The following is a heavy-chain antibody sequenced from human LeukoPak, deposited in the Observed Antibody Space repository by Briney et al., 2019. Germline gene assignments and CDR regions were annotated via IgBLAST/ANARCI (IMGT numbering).Heavy chain of an antibody. CDR2: TYHSGST. V-gene: IGHV4-38-2*02. J-gene: IGHJ4*02. Sequence: PSETLSLTCTVSGYSISSGYYWGWIRQPPGKGLEWIGSTYHSGSTYYNPSLKSRVSISVDTSKNQFSLKLSSVTAADTAVYYCARRPLWGSYRYQPYYFDYWGQGTLVTVSS. D-gene: IGHD3-16*02. CDR3: ARRPLWGSYRYQPYYFDY. CDR1: GYSISSGYY.